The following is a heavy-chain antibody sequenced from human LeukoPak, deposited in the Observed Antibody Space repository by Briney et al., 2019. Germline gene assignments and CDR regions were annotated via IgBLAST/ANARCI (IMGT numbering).Heavy chain of an antibody. CDR1: GYTYTGYY. D-gene: IGHD3-22*01. J-gene: IGHJ4*02. CDR3: ARDGPRITMIVVAHSFDY. Sequence: GASVKVSCKASGYTYTGYYMHWVRQAPGQGLEWMGIINPSGGSTSYAQKFQGRVTMTRDTSTSTVYMELSSLRSEDTAVYYCARDGPRITMIVVAHSFDYWGQGTLVTVSS. CDR2: INPSGGST. V-gene: IGHV1-46*01.